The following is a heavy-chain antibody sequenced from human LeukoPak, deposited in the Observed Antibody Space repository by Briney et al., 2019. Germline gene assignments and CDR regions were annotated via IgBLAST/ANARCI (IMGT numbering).Heavy chain of an antibody. V-gene: IGHV1-18*01. D-gene: IGHD6-13*01. J-gene: IGHJ4*02. CDR1: GYTFTSCG. CDR2: ISAYNGNT. Sequence: ASVKVSCKASGYTFTSCGISWVRQAPGQGLEWMGWISAYNGNTNYAQKLQGRVTMTTDTSTSTAYMELRSLRSDDTAVYYCARDRGSSSWYGGDFDYWGQGTLATVSS. CDR3: ARDRGSSSWYGGDFDY.